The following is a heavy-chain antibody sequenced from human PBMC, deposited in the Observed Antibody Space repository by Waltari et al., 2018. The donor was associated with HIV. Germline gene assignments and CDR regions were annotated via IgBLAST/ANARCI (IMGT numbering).Heavy chain of an antibody. CDR1: GGSISRSSYF. CDR3: ARRHVDTALVRWGLDD. CDR2: IYYSGRT. J-gene: IGHJ4*02. Sequence: QLQLQESGPGLVKPSETLSLTCTVSGGSISRSSYFWGWIRQPPGKGLEWIGSIYYSGRTYYNPSLKRRVTIAVDTPKNQFSLILSSVTAADTAVYYCARRHVDTALVRWGLDDWGQGTLVTVSS. V-gene: IGHV4-39*01. D-gene: IGHD5-18*01.